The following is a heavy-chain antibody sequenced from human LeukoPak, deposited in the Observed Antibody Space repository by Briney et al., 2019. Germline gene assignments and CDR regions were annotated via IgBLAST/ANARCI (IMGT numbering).Heavy chain of an antibody. CDR2: ISAYNGNT. J-gene: IGHJ4*02. V-gene: IGHV1-18*01. Sequence: ASVKVSCKASGYTFTSYGISWVRQAPGQGLEWMGWISAYNGNTNYAQKLQGRVTMTTDTSTSTAYMELRSLRSDDTAMYYCARGCTSTACYGLWDYWGQGTLVTVSS. CDR3: ARGCTSTACYGLWDY. D-gene: IGHD2-2*01. CDR1: GYTFTSYG.